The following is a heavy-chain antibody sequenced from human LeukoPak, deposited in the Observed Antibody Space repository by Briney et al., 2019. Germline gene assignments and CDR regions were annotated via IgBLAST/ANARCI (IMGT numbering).Heavy chain of an antibody. CDR1: GYTLTELS. Sequence: GASVKVSCKVSGYTLTELSMHWVRQAPGKGLEWMGGFDPEDGETIYAQKFQGRVTMTEDTSTDTAYMELSSLRSEDTAVYYCATHYYDSSGYYSNYWGQGTLVIVSS. V-gene: IGHV1-24*01. CDR3: ATHYYDSSGYYSNY. CDR2: FDPEDGET. J-gene: IGHJ4*02. D-gene: IGHD3-22*01.